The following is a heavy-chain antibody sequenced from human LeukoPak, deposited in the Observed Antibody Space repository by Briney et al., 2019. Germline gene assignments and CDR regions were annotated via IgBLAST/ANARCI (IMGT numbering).Heavy chain of an antibody. CDR1: GGSISSSSYY. J-gene: IGHJ3*02. CDR2: IYYSGST. D-gene: IGHD3-22*01. CDR3: ARQGYYDSSGYPWDAFDI. V-gene: IGHV4-39*01. Sequence: PSETLSLTCTVSGGSISSSSYYWGWIRQPPGKGLEWTGSIYYSGSTYYNPSLKSRVTISVDTSKNQFSLKLSSATAADTAVYYCARQGYYDSSGYPWDAFDIWGQGTMVTVSS.